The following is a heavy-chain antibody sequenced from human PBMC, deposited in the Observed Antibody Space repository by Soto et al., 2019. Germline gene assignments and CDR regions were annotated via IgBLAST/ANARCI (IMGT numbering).Heavy chain of an antibody. CDR3: ARSGYSFGSYWYFDL. V-gene: IGHV4-30-2*01. Sequence: QPQLLESGSGLVKPSQTLSLTCVYSGGSISRGGYSWSWIRQPPGKGLEWIGYIYHGGSTSYNPSLKRRVSISVDSSKNQFSLRLTSVTAADTAVYYCARSGYSFGSYWYFDLWGRGTLVSVSS. CDR1: GGSISRGGYS. D-gene: IGHD5-18*01. J-gene: IGHJ2*01. CDR2: IYHGGST.